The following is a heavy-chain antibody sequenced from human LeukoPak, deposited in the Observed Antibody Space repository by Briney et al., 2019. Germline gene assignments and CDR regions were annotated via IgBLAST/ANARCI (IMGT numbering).Heavy chain of an antibody. D-gene: IGHD3-22*01. CDR1: GGSINSYY. J-gene: IGHJ4*02. CDR2: ISYSGST. V-gene: IGHV4-59*08. CDR3: ARVVGYIDY. Sequence: SETLSLTCTVSGGSINSYYWSWIRQPPGKGLERIGYISYSGSTNYNPSLKSRVAISVDTSKNQFSLKLSSVTAADTAVYYCARVVGYIDYWGQGTLVTVSS.